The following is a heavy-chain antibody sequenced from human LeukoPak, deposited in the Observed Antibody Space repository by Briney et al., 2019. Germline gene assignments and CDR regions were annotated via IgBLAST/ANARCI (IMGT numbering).Heavy chain of an antibody. Sequence: ASVKVSCKASGYTFTSYGISWVRQAPGQGLEWMGWISAYNGNTNYAQKLQGRVTMTTDTSTSTAYTELRSLRYDDTRVYYCARVRRYYYDSSGPADYWGEGTLVTVP. CDR2: ISAYNGNT. J-gene: IGHJ4*02. CDR3: ARVRRYYYDSSGPADY. CDR1: GYTFTSYG. D-gene: IGHD3-22*01. V-gene: IGHV1-18*01.